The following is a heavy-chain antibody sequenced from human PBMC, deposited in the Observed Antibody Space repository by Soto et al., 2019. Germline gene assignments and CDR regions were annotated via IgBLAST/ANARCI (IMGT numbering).Heavy chain of an antibody. Sequence: GGSLRLSCAASGFTFSSYGMHWVRQAPGKGLEWVAVIWYDGSNKYYADSVKGRFTISRDNSKNTLYLQMNSLRAEDTAVYYCARESDSSSCFDYWGQGTLVTVSS. J-gene: IGHJ4*02. CDR1: GFTFSSYG. CDR2: IWYDGSNK. CDR3: ARESDSSSCFDY. D-gene: IGHD6-6*01. V-gene: IGHV3-33*01.